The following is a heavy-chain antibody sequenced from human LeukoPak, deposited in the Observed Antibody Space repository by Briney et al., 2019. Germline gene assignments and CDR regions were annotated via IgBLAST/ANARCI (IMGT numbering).Heavy chain of an antibody. CDR2: IYYSGST. CDR1: GGSISSSSYY. V-gene: IGHV4-39*07. CDR3: ARERDSGYDNDAFDI. D-gene: IGHD5-12*01. J-gene: IGHJ3*02. Sequence: SETLPLTCTVSGGSISSSSYYWGWIRQPPGKGLEWIGGIYYSGSTYYHPSLKSRVTISVDTSKNQFSLKLSSVTAADTAVYYCARERDSGYDNDAFDIWGQGTMVTVSS.